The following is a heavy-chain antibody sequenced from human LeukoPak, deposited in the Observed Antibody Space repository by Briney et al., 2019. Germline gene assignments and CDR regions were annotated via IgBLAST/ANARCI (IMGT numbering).Heavy chain of an antibody. Sequence: SQTLSLTCTVSGGSISSGSYYWSWIRQPAGKGLEWIGRIYTSGSTNYNPSLKSRVTISVDTSKNQFSLKLSSVTAADTAVYYCARGRVVPAAIGKNAFDIWGQGTMVTVSS. CDR3: ARGRVVPAAIGKNAFDI. CDR2: IYTSGST. V-gene: IGHV4-61*02. CDR1: GGSISSGSYY. D-gene: IGHD2-2*02. J-gene: IGHJ3*02.